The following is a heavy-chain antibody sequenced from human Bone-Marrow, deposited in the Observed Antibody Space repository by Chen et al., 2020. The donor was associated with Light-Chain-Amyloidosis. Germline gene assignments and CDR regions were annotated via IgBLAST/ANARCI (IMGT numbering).Heavy chain of an antibody. V-gene: IGHV1-18*01. D-gene: IGHD3-3*01. Sequence: QVQLVQSGAEVKKPGASVKVSCKASGYTFTSYGISWVRQAPGQGLEWMGWISAYNGNTNYAQKLQGRVTMTTDTSTSTAYMERRSLRSDDTAVYYCARELAGITIFGVVTAPDYWGQGTLVTCLL. J-gene: IGHJ4*02. CDR1: GYTFTSYG. CDR2: ISAYNGNT. CDR3: ARELAGITIFGVVTAPDY.